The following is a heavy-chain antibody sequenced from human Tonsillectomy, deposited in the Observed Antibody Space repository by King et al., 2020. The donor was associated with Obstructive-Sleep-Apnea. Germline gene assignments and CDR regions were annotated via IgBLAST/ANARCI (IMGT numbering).Heavy chain of an antibody. D-gene: IGHD6-19*01. CDR3: VKIQGGWSPPNWFDP. CDR2: ISSNGGST. V-gene: IGHV3-64D*06. CDR1: GFTFSSYA. J-gene: IGHJ5*02. Sequence: VQLVQSGGGLVQPGGSLRLSCSASGFTFSSYAMHWVRQAPGKGLEYVSAISSNGGSTNYADSVKGRFTISRDNSKNTLYLQMSSLRAEDTAVYYCVKIQGGWSPPNWFDPWGQGTLVTVSS.